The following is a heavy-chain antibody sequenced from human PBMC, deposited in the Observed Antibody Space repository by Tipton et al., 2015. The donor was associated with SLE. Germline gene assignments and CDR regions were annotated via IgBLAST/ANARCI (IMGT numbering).Heavy chain of an antibody. CDR1: GGSISRIGYY. CDR3: VRGHPHIVVLIGGGWFDP. CDR2: INHGGST. V-gene: IGHV4-34*01. D-gene: IGHD2-21*01. Sequence: TLSLTCTVSGGSISRIGYYWTWIRQPPGKGLEWIGEINHGGSTNYNPSLKSRVTISEDTSKNQFSLKLTSVTAADTAIYYCVRGHPHIVVLIGGGWFDPWGQGTLVTVSS. J-gene: IGHJ5*02.